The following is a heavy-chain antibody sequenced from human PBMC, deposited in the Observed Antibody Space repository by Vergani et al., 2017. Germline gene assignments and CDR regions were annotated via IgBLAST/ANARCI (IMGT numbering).Heavy chain of an antibody. V-gene: IGHV4-31*03. D-gene: IGHD3-22*01. CDR2: IYSTGST. CDR1: GDSISSGVYY. Sequence: QVQLQESGPGLVKPSQTLSLICSVPGDSISSGVYYWNWIRQHPGKGLEWIGYIYSTGSTHHNPSLRRRINMSVDTSKNQFSLKLNSVTAADSAMYYCARMGGYDEGDAFRIGYFDSWGPGILVTVSS. J-gene: IGHJ4*02. CDR3: ARMGGYDEGDAFRIGYFDS.